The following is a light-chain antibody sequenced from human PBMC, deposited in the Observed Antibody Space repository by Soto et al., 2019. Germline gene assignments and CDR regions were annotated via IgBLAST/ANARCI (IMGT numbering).Light chain of an antibody. CDR1: QSVSSN. Sequence: EIVLTQSPATLSVSPGERATLSCRASQSVSSNLAWYQQKPGQAPRLLIYGASIRATGIPARFTASASATEFTLTVSSLQSEDFALYYCPQRSNWPPWTFGQGTKVDIK. V-gene: IGKV3-15*01. CDR3: PQRSNWPPWT. J-gene: IGKJ1*01. CDR2: GAS.